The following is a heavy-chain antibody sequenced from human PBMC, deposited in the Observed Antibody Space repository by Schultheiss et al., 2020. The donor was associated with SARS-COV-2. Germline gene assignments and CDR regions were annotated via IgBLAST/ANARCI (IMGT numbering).Heavy chain of an antibody. D-gene: IGHD3-9*01. V-gene: IGHV1-18*01. Sequence: ASVKVSCKASGYTFTSYGISWVRQAPGQGLEWMGWISAYNGNTNYAQKLQGRVTMTTDTSTSTAYTELRSLRSDDTAVYYCARDFPETYYDILTGYYHSNYYYYGMDVWGQGTTVTVSS. CDR1: GYTFTSYG. J-gene: IGHJ6*02. CDR2: ISAYNGNT. CDR3: ARDFPETYYDILTGYYHSNYYYYGMDV.